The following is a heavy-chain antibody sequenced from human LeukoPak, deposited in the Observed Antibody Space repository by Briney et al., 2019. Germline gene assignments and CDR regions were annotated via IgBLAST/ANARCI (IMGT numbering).Heavy chain of an antibody. J-gene: IGHJ1*01. D-gene: IGHD3-10*01. Sequence: GESLKISCKGSGYSFTSYWIDWVRQMPGKGLEWMGIIYPGDSDTRYSPSFQGQVTISADKSISTAYLQWSSLKASDTAMYYCASHAYYYGSGSSPRAEYFQHWGQGTLVTVSS. CDR1: GYSFTSYW. CDR2: IYPGDSDT. V-gene: IGHV5-51*01. CDR3: ASHAYYYGSGSSPRAEYFQH.